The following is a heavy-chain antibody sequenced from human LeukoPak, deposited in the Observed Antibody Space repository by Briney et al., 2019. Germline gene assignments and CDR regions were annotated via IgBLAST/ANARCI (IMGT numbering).Heavy chain of an antibody. J-gene: IGHJ4*02. Sequence: SVKVSCKASGGTFSSYAISWVRQAPGQGLEWMGGIIPIFGTANYAQKFQGRVTITADESTSTPYMELGSLRSEDTAVYYCARVGLATGPRYYFDYWGQGTLVTVSS. D-gene: IGHD1-1*01. CDR1: GGTFSSYA. CDR2: IIPIFGTA. V-gene: IGHV1-69*13. CDR3: ARVGLATGPRYYFDY.